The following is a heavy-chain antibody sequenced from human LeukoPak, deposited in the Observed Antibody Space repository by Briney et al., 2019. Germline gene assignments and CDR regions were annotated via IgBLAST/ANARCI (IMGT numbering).Heavy chain of an antibody. CDR2: ISVYSDDT. V-gene: IGHV1-18*01. Sequence: ASVKVSCKASGYTFTNYAISWVRQAPGQGLEWMGWISVYSDDTKSAQNLQGRITMTKDTSTSTAYMELRSLRSDDTAVYYCAREADSGGYFFHPDYWGQGTLVTVSS. CDR1: GYTFTNYA. J-gene: IGHJ4*02. D-gene: IGHD2-21*02. CDR3: AREADSGGYFFHPDY.